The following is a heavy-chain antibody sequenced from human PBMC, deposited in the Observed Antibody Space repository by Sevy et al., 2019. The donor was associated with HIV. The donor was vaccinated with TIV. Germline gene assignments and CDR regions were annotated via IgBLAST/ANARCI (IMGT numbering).Heavy chain of an antibody. J-gene: IGHJ4*02. CDR1: GFTFSSYW. V-gene: IGHV3-7*01. D-gene: IGHD3-22*01. CDR2: IKQDGSEK. CDR3: ARDLPVPSYYYDSSGYFDY. Sequence: GGSLRLSCAASGFTFSSYWMSWVRQAPGKGLEWVANIKQDGSEKYYVDSVKGRFTISRDNAKNSLYLQMNSLRAEDTAVYYCARDLPVPSYYYDSSGYFDYWGQGTLVTVSS.